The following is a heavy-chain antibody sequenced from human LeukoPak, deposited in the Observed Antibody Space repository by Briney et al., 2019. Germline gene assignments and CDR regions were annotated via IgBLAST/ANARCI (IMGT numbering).Heavy chain of an antibody. V-gene: IGHV1-69*02. J-gene: IGHJ5*02. CDR3: ARGEGWNYVSWFDP. D-gene: IGHD1-7*01. Sequence: SVKLSCNASGDTFSRYTISCVRQAPGQGREWMGRIITILGIANYAQKFQGRVTITADKSTSTAYMELSSVRSEDTAVYYCARGEGWNYVSWFDPWGQGTLVTVSS. CDR2: IITILGIA. CDR1: GDTFSRYT.